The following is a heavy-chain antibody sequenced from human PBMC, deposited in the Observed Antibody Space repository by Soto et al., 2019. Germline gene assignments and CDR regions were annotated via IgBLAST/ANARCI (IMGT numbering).Heavy chain of an antibody. CDR3: GRSFSSRDV. CDR2: INPSGGST. Sequence: QVQLVQSGAEMKKPGASVKISCKASGYTFTNYYIHWVRQAPGQGLEWVGIINPSGGSTNYAQSLXXRXIXXRDTSTSTVYMDLSRLGSEDTAVYYCGRSFSSRDVWGQGTTVTVSS. J-gene: IGHJ6*02. V-gene: IGHV1-46*04. D-gene: IGHD1-26*01. CDR1: GYTFTNYY.